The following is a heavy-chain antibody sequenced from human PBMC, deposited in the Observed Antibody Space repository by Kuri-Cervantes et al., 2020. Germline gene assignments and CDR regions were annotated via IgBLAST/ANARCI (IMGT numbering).Heavy chain of an antibody. D-gene: IGHD3-10*01. CDR1: GFTFDDYA. CDR3: AKDLSQDGSGSYFLYYYYYYGMDV. CDR2: ISWNSGSI. J-gene: IGHJ6*02. Sequence: SLKISCAASGFTFDDYAMHWVRQAPGKGLEWVSGISWNSGSIGYADSVKGRFTISRDNSKNTLYLQMNSLRAEDTAVYYCAKDLSQDGSGSYFLYYYYYYGMDVWGQGTTVTVSS. V-gene: IGHV3-9*01.